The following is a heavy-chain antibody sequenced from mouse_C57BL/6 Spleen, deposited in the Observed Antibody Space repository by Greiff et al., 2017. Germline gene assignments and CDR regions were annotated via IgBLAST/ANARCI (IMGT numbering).Heavy chain of an antibody. Sequence: VKLMESGAELVRPGTSVKVSCKASGYAFTNYLIEWVKQRPGQGLEWIGVINPGSGGTNYNEKFKGKATLTADKSSSTAYMQLSSLTSEDSAVYFCARGWDGPLYYYAMDYWGQGTSVTVSS. CDR3: ARGWDGPLYYYAMDY. CDR1: GYAFTNYL. J-gene: IGHJ4*01. V-gene: IGHV1-54*01. D-gene: IGHD1-1*02. CDR2: INPGSGGT.